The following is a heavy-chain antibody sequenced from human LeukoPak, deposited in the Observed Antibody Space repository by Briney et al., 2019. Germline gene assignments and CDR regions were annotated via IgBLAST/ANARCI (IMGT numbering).Heavy chain of an antibody. J-gene: IGHJ3*02. Sequence: KASETLSLTCAVDGGSFSGFYWTWIRQTPGKGLEWIGEINQTGKTNYNPSLTDYNPSLKSRVTISVDSSKNQLSLKVNSVTAADTAVYYCARDRNEANAFDIWGQGTMVTVSS. CDR3: ARDRNEANAFDI. CDR1: GGSFSGFY. V-gene: IGHV4-34*01. CDR2: INQTGKTNYNPSLT.